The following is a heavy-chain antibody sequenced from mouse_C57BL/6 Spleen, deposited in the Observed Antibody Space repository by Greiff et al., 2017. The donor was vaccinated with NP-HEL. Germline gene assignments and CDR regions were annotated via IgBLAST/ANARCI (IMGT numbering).Heavy chain of an antibody. J-gene: IGHJ4*01. D-gene: IGHD1-1*01. V-gene: IGHV2-2*01. CDR1: GFSLTSYG. CDR3: ASPPYYSSSVYYAMDY. Sequence: QVQLQQSGPGLVQPSQSLSITCTVSGFSLTSYGLHWVRQSPGKGLEWLGVIWSGGSTDYNAAFISRLSISKDNSKSQVFFKMNSLQADDTAIYYCASPPYYSSSVYYAMDYWGQGTSVTVSS. CDR2: IWSGGST.